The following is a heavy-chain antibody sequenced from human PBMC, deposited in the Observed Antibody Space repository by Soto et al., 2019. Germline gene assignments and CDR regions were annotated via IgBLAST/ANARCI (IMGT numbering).Heavy chain of an antibody. D-gene: IGHD3-10*01. CDR1: GFTFKNYN. CDR3: VRDGSLLGLTR. CDR2: IGGTDTFT. J-gene: IGHJ4*02. V-gene: IGHV3-21*01. Sequence: EVQLVGSGGGLVKPGESLRLSCVASGFTFKNYNMNWVRQAPGKGLEWVSSIGGTDTFTYYADSVKGRFSISRDNAKSSLFLQMNSLRAEDTAVYSWVRDGSLLGLTRWGQGTLITVSS.